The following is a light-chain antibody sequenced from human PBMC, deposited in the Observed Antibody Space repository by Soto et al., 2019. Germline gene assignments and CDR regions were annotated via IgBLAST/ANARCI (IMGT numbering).Light chain of an antibody. Sequence: QSARTQPASVSGSPGQSITISCTGTSSDVGSYNYVSWYQQHPGKVPKLVIYEVSNRPSGISYRFSGSKSGNTASLTISGLQAEDEADYYCSSYTSSTTQVFGGGTKVTVL. CDR3: SSYTSSTTQV. J-gene: IGLJ3*02. V-gene: IGLV2-14*01. CDR2: EVS. CDR1: SSDVGSYNY.